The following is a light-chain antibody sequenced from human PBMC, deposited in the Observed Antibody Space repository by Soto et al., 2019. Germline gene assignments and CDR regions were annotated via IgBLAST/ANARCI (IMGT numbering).Light chain of an antibody. J-gene: IGKJ1*01. CDR1: ESVSSTY. Sequence: EIVLTQSPDTLSLSPGERATLSCRASESVSSTYLAWYQQKPGQAPRLLIFGASSRATGIPDRFSGSGSGTDFTLTISRLEPEDFAVYYCQPYGISPWTFGQGTKVDIK. V-gene: IGKV3-20*01. CDR3: QPYGISPWT. CDR2: GAS.